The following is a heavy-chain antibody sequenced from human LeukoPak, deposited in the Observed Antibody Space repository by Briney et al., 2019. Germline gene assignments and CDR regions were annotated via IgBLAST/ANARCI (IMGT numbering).Heavy chain of an antibody. Sequence: SETLSLTCTVSGGSISSSSYYWGWLRQPPGKGLEWIGSIYYSGSTYYNPSLKSRVTISVDTSKNQFSLKLSSVTAADTAVYYCARVDSYGYDYWGQGTLVTVSS. CDR2: IYYSGST. CDR1: GGSISSSSYY. V-gene: IGHV4-39*07. J-gene: IGHJ4*02. D-gene: IGHD5-18*01. CDR3: ARVDSYGYDY.